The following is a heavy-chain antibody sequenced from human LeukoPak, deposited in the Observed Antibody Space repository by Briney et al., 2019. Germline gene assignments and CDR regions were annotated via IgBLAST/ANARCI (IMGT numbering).Heavy chain of an antibody. V-gene: IGHV1-69*06. J-gene: IGHJ4*02. CDR3: AREDYYGSGTD. CDR2: IISIFSTA. CDR1: GGTFSSYA. Sequence: SVKVSCKASGGTFSSYAISWVRQAPGQGLEWMGGIISIFSTANYAQKFQGRVTITADKSTSTAYMELSSLRAEDTAVYYCAREDYYGSGTDWGQGTLVTVSS. D-gene: IGHD3-10*01.